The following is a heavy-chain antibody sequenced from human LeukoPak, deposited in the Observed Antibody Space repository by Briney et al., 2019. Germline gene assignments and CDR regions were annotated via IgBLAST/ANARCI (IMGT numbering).Heavy chain of an antibody. D-gene: IGHD3-22*01. J-gene: IGHJ4*02. CDR3: ARGLLSLSSGHYHGDY. Sequence: GRSLRLSCAASGFTFSTYAMHWVRQAPGKGLEWVAVIWYDGSNKYYADSVKGRFTISRDNSKNTLYLQMNSLTGEDTAVYYCARGLLSLSSGHYHGDYWGQGTLVTVSS. CDR2: IWYDGSNK. V-gene: IGHV3-33*01. CDR1: GFTFSTYA.